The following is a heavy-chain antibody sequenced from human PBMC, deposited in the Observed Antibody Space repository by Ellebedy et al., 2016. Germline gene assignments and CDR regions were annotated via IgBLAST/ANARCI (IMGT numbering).Heavy chain of an antibody. V-gene: IGHV5-51*01. J-gene: IGHJ3*02. D-gene: IGHD3-9*01. CDR1: GYSFTSYW. CDR3: ARRSFLEGAYYDILTGYPIGAFDI. CDR2: IYPGDSDT. Sequence: GESLKISXKGSGYSFTSYWIGWVRQMPGKGLEWMGIIYPGDSDTRYSPSFQGQVTISADKSISTAYLQWSSLKASDTAMYYCARRSFLEGAYYDILTGYPIGAFDIWGQGTMVTVSS.